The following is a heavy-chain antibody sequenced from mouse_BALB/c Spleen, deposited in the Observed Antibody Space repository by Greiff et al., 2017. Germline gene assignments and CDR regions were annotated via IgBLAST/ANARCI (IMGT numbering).Heavy chain of an antibody. Sequence: QVQLKQSGPELVKPGASVKISCKASGYAFSSSWMNWVKQRPGQGLEWIGRIYPGDGDTNYNGKFKGKATLTADKSSSTAYMQLSSLTSVDSAVYFCARSARPNSFWYFDVWGAGTTVTVSS. J-gene: IGHJ1*01. V-gene: IGHV1-82*01. CDR3: ARSARPNSFWYFDV. CDR2: IYPGDGDT. CDR1: GYAFSSSW.